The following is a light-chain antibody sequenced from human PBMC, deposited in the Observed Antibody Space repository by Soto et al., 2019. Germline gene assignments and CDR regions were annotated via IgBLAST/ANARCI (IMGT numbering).Light chain of an antibody. CDR1: QSVSSSY. CDR2: GAS. CDR3: QQYDSSPLT. Sequence: EMVLTQSPGTLSLSPGERATLSFRASQSVSSSYLAWYQQKPGQAPRLLIYGASSRATGIPDRFSGSGSGIDFTLTISRLEPEDFAVYYCQQYDSSPLTFGGGTKVEIK. V-gene: IGKV3-20*01. J-gene: IGKJ4*01.